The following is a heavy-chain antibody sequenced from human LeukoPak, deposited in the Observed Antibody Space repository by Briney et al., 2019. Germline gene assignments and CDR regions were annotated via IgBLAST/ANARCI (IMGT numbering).Heavy chain of an antibody. CDR2: ISYDGSNK. Sequence: GRSLRLSCAASGFTFSSYGMHWVRQAPGKGLEWVAVISYDGSNKYYADSVKGRFTISRDNSKNTLYLQMNSLRAVDTAVYYCAKDFLYSSSWYLDYWGQGTLVTVSS. V-gene: IGHV3-30*18. CDR1: GFTFSSYG. D-gene: IGHD6-13*01. J-gene: IGHJ4*02. CDR3: AKDFLYSSSWYLDY.